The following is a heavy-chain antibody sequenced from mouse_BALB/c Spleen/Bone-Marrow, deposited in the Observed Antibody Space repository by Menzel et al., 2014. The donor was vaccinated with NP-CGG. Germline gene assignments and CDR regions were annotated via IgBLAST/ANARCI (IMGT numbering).Heavy chain of an antibody. Sequence: QVQLQQSGAELVRPGASVKLSCKASGYTFTSYWMNWVKQRPEQGLVWIGRIDPYDTETHYNQKFRDKAILTIDKSAGTAYMQRSRQISEDSAVYYCAREDYGYAMDYWGQGTSVTVSS. CDR1: GYTFTSYW. CDR2: IDPYDTET. CDR3: AREDYGYAMDY. D-gene: IGHD1-1*01. J-gene: IGHJ4*01. V-gene: IGHV1-52*01.